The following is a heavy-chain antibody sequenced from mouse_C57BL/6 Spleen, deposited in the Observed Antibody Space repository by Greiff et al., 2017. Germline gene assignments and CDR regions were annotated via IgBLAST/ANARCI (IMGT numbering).Heavy chain of an antibody. CDR2: INPYNGGT. CDR3: ARPLWDWYFDV. CDR1: GYTFTDYY. V-gene: IGHV1-19*01. J-gene: IGHJ1*03. Sequence: VQLQQSGPVLVKPGASVKMSCKASGYTFTDYYMNWVKQSHGKSLEWIGVINPYNGGTSYNQKFKGKATLTVDKSSSTAYMELNSLTSEDSAVYYCARPLWDWYFDVWGTGTTVTVAS.